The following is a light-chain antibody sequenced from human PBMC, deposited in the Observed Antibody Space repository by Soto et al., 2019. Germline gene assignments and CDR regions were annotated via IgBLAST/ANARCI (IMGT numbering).Light chain of an antibody. J-gene: IGKJ2*01. Sequence: VVMAQCPATLSVSPGERATLSCRASQSVGRNLAWYQQKPGQAPRLLTYGASTRATGIPARFSSSGSGTEFTLTISSLQSEDFAVYYCQQYNNWPPKYTFGQGTKVDI. CDR3: QQYNNWPPKYT. CDR1: QSVGRN. V-gene: IGKV3-15*01. CDR2: GAS.